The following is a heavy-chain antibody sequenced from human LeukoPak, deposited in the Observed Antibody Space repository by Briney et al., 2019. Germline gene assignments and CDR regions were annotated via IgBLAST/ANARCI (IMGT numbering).Heavy chain of an antibody. D-gene: IGHD3-16*01. CDR3: ARNYDRMDY. V-gene: IGHV4-30-4*07. J-gene: IGHJ4*02. CDR1: GGSISSGGYS. Sequence: SQTLSLTCAVSGGSISSGGYSWSWIRQPPGRELEWIGYIYYSGTTYYNPSLKSRVTMSVDTSKKQFSLKLSSVTAADTAVYFCARNYDRMDYWGQGTLVTVSS. CDR2: IYYSGTT.